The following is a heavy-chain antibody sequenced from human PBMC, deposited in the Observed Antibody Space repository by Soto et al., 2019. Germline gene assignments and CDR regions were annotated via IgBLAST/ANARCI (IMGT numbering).Heavy chain of an antibody. Sequence: GGSLRLSCAASGFTFSSYSMNWVRQAPGKGLEWVSYISSSSSTIYYADSVKGRFTISRDNAKNSLYLQMNSLRDEDTAVYYCASLGRIAVAGISNWFDPWGQGTLVTVSS. CDR2: ISSSSSTI. V-gene: IGHV3-48*02. CDR1: GFTFSSYS. D-gene: IGHD6-19*01. J-gene: IGHJ5*02. CDR3: ASLGRIAVAGISNWFDP.